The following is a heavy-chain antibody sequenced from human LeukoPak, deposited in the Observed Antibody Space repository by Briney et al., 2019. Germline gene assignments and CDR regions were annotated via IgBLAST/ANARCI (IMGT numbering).Heavy chain of an antibody. V-gene: IGHV4-59*01. CDR1: GGSISSYY. Sequence: KTSETLSLTCTVSGGSISSYYWSWIRQPPGKGLEWIGYIYYSGSTNYNPSLKSRVTISVDTSKNQFSLKLSSVTAADTAVYYCARAISHVDAFDIWGQGTMVTVSS. J-gene: IGHJ3*02. D-gene: IGHD3-9*01. CDR3: ARAISHVDAFDI. CDR2: IYYSGST.